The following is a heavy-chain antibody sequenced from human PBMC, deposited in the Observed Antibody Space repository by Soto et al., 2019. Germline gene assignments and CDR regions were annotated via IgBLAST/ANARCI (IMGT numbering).Heavy chain of an antibody. J-gene: IGHJ5*02. CDR1: GGSISSYY. Sequence: QVQLQESGPGLVKPSETLSLTCTVSGGSISSYYWSWIRQPPGKGLEWIGYIDYSGCTNYNPSLKSRVTISVDTSKNQFSLKLSSVTAADTAVYYWARDHGSSWYNWFDPWGQGTLVTGSS. CDR2: IDYSGCT. CDR3: ARDHGSSWYNWFDP. D-gene: IGHD6-13*01. V-gene: IGHV4-59*01.